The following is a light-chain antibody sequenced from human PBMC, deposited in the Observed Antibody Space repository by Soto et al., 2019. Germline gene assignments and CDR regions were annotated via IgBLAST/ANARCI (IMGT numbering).Light chain of an antibody. J-gene: IGKJ2*01. CDR1: QGISSA. V-gene: IGKV1-13*02. CDR2: DAS. CDR3: QQFNSYLPYT. Sequence: AIQLTQSPSSLSASVGDRVTITCRASQGISSALAWYQQKPGKAPKLLIYDASSLESGVPSRFSGSGSWTDFTLTISSLQPEDFATYYCQQFNSYLPYTFGQGTKLEIK.